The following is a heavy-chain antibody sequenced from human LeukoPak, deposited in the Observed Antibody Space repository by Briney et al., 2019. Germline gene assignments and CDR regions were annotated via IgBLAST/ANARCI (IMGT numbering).Heavy chain of an antibody. D-gene: IGHD2-21*02. J-gene: IGHJ5*02. Sequence: SETLSLTCAVSGSSISSGDYWGWIRQPPGKGLEWIGSIYHSGSTHYNPSLNSRVTISVDTSKNQFSLKLSSVTAADTAVYYCARNTTEVVTAKWFDPWGQGTLVTVSS. V-gene: IGHV4-38-2*01. CDR2: IYHSGST. CDR1: GSSISSGDY. CDR3: ARNTTEVVTAKWFDP.